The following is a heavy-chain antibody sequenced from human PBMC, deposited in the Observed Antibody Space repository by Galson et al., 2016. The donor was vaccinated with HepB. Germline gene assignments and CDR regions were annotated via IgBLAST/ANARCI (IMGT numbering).Heavy chain of an antibody. CDR2: IIPLLHIA. CDR1: GGTFSSYT. J-gene: IGHJ1*01. Sequence: SVKVSCKASGGTFSSYTISWLRQAPGQGLEWMGRIIPLLHIANYTPSFQGRLTITADEFTNTVYMELSILSSEVTAVYYCARGALETPSGRFGWREYFQHWGQGTLVTVSS. V-gene: IGHV1-69*02. CDR3: ARGALETPSGRFGWREYFQH. D-gene: IGHD3-10*01.